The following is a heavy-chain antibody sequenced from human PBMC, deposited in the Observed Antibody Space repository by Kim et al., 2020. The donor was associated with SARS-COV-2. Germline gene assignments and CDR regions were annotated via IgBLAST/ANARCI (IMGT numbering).Heavy chain of an antibody. V-gene: IGHV3-23*01. CDR3: AKTPSVYSSRYYDY. J-gene: IGHJ4*02. Sequence: GGSLRLSCAASGFTFSSYAMSWVRQAPGKGLEWVSAISGSGGSTYYADSVKGRFTISRDNSKNTLYLQMNSLRAEDTAVYYCAKTPSVYSSRYYDYWGQGTLVTVSS. CDR2: ISGSGGST. D-gene: IGHD6-13*01. CDR1: GFTFSSYA.